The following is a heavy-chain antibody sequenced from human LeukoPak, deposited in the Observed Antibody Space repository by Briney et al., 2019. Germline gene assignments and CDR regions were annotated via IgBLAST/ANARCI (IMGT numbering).Heavy chain of an antibody. CDR1: GFTFTDAW. Sequence: PGGSLRLSCAASGFTFTDAWMSWVRQAPGKGLEWVGRIQSTTDGGTTDYAAPVEGRFTISRDDSKNTLYLQMNSLKTEDTAVYYCSTDDVYCSGPRCYSLGYWGQGTLVIVSS. V-gene: IGHV3-15*01. CDR3: STDDVYCSGPRCYSLGY. D-gene: IGHD2-15*01. CDR2: IQSTTDGGTT. J-gene: IGHJ4*02.